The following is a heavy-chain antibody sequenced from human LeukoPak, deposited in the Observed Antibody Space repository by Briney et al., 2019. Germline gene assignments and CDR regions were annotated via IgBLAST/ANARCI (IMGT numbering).Heavy chain of an antibody. CDR2: FSSNGVST. J-gene: IGHJ3*01. CDR3: AKVLVCTNSGHCAFDF. V-gene: IGHV3-23*01. Sequence: QPGGSLRLSCVASGFTFSNYAMSWVRQAPGKGLEWVSSFSSNGVSTYYADSVKGRFTISRDNSENTLYLQMNSLRAEDTAVYYCAKVLVCTNSGHCAFDFRGPGTMVAVSS. CDR1: GFTFSNYA. D-gene: IGHD2-8*01.